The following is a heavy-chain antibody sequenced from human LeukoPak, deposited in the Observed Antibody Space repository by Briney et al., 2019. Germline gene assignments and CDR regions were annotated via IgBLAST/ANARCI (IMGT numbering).Heavy chain of an antibody. CDR3: AREYYDFWSGPRRSYYMDV. V-gene: IGHV3-53*01. CDR2: IYSGGST. CDR1: GFTVSSNY. D-gene: IGHD3-3*01. Sequence: GGSLRLSCAASGFTVSSNYMSWVRQAPGKGLEWVSVIYSGGSTYYADSVKGRFTISRDNSKNTLYLQINSLRAEDTAVYYCAREYYDFWSGPRRSYYMDVWGKGTTVTVSS. J-gene: IGHJ6*03.